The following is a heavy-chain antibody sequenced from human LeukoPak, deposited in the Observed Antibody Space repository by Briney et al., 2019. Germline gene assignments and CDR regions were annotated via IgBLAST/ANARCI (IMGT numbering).Heavy chain of an antibody. Sequence: SETLSLTCAVYGGSFSGYYWSWIRQPPGKGLEWIGEINHSGSTNYNPSPKSRVTISVDTSKNQFSLKLSSVTAADTAVYYCARIDHYYYGSGSYYKTSKDAFDIWGQGTMVTVSS. J-gene: IGHJ3*02. V-gene: IGHV4-34*01. D-gene: IGHD3-10*01. CDR3: ARIDHYYYGSGSYYKTSKDAFDI. CDR2: INHSGST. CDR1: GGSFSGYY.